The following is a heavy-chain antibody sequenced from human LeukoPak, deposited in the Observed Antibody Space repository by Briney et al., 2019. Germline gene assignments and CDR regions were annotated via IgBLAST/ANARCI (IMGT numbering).Heavy chain of an antibody. CDR3: AKSDWFDP. CDR1: GFTLKNYW. V-gene: IGHV3-74*03. Sequence: PGGSLRLSCATSGFTLKNYWMSWLRRAPGKGLEWVSRSKYDGSTAMYAESVKGRFTISRDNARGTLYLQMNSLRVDDTAVYYCAKSDWFDPCGRGILVTVSS. J-gene: IGHJ5*02. CDR2: SKYDGSTA.